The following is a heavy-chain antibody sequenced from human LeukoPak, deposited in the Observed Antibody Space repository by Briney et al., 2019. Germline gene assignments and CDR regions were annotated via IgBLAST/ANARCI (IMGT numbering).Heavy chain of an antibody. V-gene: IGHV3-53*04. D-gene: IGHD3-16*02. CDR3: ARGKGPSKGDYVWGSYRYTPYYFDY. CDR2: IYSGGST. J-gene: IGHJ4*02. CDR1: GFTVSSNY. Sequence: GGSLRLSCAASGFTVSSNYMSWVRQAPGKGLEWVSVIYSGGSTYYADSVKGRFTISRHNSKNTPYLQMNSLRAEDTAVYYCARGKGPSKGDYVWGSYRYTPYYFDYWGQGTLVTVSS.